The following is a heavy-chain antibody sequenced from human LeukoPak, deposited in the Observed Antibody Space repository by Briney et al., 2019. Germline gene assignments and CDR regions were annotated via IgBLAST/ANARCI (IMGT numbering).Heavy chain of an antibody. CDR3: AKWRGYSSGWSGPFDD. D-gene: IGHD6-19*01. V-gene: IGHV1-2*02. J-gene: IGHJ4*01. CDR1: GYTFTGHH. CDR2: IDPNSGGT. Sequence: GASVKVSCKASGYTFTGHHMHWVRQAPGQGLEWMGWIDPNSGGTNYAQKFQGRVTVTRDTSISTAYMELSRLKSDDTAVYCCAKWRGYSSGWSGPFDDWGQGTLVTVSS.